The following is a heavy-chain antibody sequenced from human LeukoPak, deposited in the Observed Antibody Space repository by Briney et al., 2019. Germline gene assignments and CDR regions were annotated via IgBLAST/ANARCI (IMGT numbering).Heavy chain of an antibody. CDR1: GFTVSSNY. V-gene: IGHV3-53*01. D-gene: IGHD5-12*01. Sequence: GGSLRLSCAASGFTVSSNYMSWVRQAPGKGLEWVSVIYSGGSTYYADSVKGRFTISRDNSKNTLYLQMNSLRAEDTAVYYCVRNSGYQASYYYYYGMDVWGQGTTVTVSS. CDR3: VRNSGYQASYYYYYGMDV. J-gene: IGHJ6*02. CDR2: IYSGGST.